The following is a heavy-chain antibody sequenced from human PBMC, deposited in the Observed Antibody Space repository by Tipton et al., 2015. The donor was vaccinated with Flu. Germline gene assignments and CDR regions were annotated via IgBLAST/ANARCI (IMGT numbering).Heavy chain of an antibody. Sequence: TLSLTCTVSGGSISSYYWSWIRQSAGKGLEWIGRIYTSGSTNYNPSLKSRVTMSVDTSKNQFSLKLSSVTAADTAVYYCARDLWQQLDYNWFDPWGQGTLVTVSS. J-gene: IGHJ5*02. CDR1: GGSISSYY. CDR2: IYTSGST. D-gene: IGHD6-13*01. V-gene: IGHV4-4*07. CDR3: ARDLWQQLDYNWFDP.